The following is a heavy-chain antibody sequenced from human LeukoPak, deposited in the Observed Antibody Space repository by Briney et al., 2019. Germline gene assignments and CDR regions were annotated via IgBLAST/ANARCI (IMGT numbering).Heavy chain of an antibody. CDR2: IFYSGST. Sequence: PSQTLSLTRTVSGGSISSGGYYWSWIRQHPGKGLEWIGNIFYSGSTYYNPSLKSRVTISLDTSKNQFSLKLRSVTAADTAVYYCARGYYFDYWGQGTLVTVSS. CDR1: GGSISSGGYY. V-gene: IGHV4-31*03. CDR3: ARGYYFDY. J-gene: IGHJ4*02.